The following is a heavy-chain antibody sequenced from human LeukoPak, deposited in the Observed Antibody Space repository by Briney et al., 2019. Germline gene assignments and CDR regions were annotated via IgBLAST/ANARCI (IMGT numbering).Heavy chain of an antibody. V-gene: IGHV3-9*01. D-gene: IGHD5-18*01. J-gene: IGHJ4*02. CDR1: GFTFDDYA. CDR3: AKGRRGYSYGPGY. Sequence: GGSLRLSCAASGFTFDDYAMHWVRQAPGKGLEWVSGISWNSGSIGYADSVKGRFTISRDNAKNSLYLQMNSLRAEDTALYYCAKGRRGYSYGPGYWGQGTLVTASS. CDR2: ISWNSGSI.